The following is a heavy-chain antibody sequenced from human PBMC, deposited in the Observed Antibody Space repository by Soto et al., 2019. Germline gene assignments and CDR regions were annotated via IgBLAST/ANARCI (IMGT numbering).Heavy chain of an antibody. Sequence: QVQLVESGGGVVQPGRSLRLSCAASGFTFSSYGMHWVRQAPGKGLEWVAVIWYDGSNKYYADSVKGRFTISRDNSKNTLYLQMNSLGAEDTAVYYCARENIVVVVAATSNWFDPWGQGTLVTVSS. CDR3: ARENIVVVVAATSNWFDP. CDR2: IWYDGSNK. V-gene: IGHV3-33*01. CDR1: GFTFSSYG. J-gene: IGHJ5*02. D-gene: IGHD2-15*01.